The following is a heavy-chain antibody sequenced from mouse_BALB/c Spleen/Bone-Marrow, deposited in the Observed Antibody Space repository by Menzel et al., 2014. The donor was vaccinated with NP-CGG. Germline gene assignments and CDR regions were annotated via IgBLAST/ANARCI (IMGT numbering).Heavy chain of an antibody. D-gene: IGHD1-1*01. CDR2: ISSGSSTI. Sequence: EVHLVESGGGLVQPGGSRKLSCAASGSTFSSFAMHWVRQAPEKGLEWVAYISSGSSTIYYADTVMGRFTISRDNPKNTLFLQMTSLRSEDTAMYYCARSGSSSGYFDYWGQGTTLTVSS. J-gene: IGHJ2*01. V-gene: IGHV5-17*02. CDR1: GSTFSSFA. CDR3: ARSGSSSGYFDY.